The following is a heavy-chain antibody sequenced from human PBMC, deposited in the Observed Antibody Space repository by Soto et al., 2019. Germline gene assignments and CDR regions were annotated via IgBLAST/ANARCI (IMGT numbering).Heavy chain of an antibody. CDR3: ARDQEYQLLLDYYYYMDV. CDR1: GFTFSSYS. CDR2: ISSSSSTI. J-gene: IGHJ6*03. V-gene: IGHV3-48*01. Sequence: GGSLRLSCAASGFTFSSYSMNWVRQAPGKGLEWVSYISSSSSTIYYADSVKGRFTISRDNAKNSLYLQMNSLRAEDTAVYYCARDQEYQLLLDYYYYMDVWGKGTTVTVSS. D-gene: IGHD2-2*01.